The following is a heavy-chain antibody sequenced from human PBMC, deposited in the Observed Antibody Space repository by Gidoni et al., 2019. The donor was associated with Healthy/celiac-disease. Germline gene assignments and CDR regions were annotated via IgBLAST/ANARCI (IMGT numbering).Heavy chain of an antibody. CDR1: GFTFSSYA. D-gene: IGHD3-10*01. V-gene: IGHV3-30-3*01. CDR3: AREDRITMIRALDY. CDR2: ISYDGSNK. J-gene: IGHJ4*02. Sequence: QVQLVESGGGVVQPGRSLRLSCAASGFTFSSYAMHWFRQAPGKGLEWVAVISYDGSNKYYADSVKGRFTISRDNSKNTLYLQMNSLRAEDTAVYYCAREDRITMIRALDYWGQGTLVTVSS.